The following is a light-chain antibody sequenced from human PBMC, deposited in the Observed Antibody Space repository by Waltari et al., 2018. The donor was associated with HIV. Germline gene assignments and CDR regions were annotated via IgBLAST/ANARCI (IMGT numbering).Light chain of an antibody. CDR1: QNLLKSSNKKNH. Sequence: DIVMTQSPDSLSVSLGERATISCKSSQNLLKSSNKKNHLAWYQQRPRQPPKLLISWASTRESVVPDRFSGSGSGTDFTLTISSLQAEDVAVYYCQQYYNLLPTFGPGTKVDIK. CDR2: WAS. CDR3: QQYYNLLPT. J-gene: IGKJ3*01. V-gene: IGKV4-1*01.